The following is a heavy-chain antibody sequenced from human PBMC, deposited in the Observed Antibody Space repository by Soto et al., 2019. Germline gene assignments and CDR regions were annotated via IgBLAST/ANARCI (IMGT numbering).Heavy chain of an antibody. Sequence: GGSLRLSCAASGFTFSSYGMHWVRQAPGKGLEWVAVISYDGSNKYYADSVKGRFTISRDNSKNTLYLQMNSLRAEDTAAYYCAKSGFLGYCSSTSCLVFFAYFDYWGQGTLVTVSS. CDR3: AKSGFLGYCSSTSCLVFFAYFDY. D-gene: IGHD2-2*01. V-gene: IGHV3-30*18. J-gene: IGHJ4*02. CDR1: GFTFSSYG. CDR2: ISYDGSNK.